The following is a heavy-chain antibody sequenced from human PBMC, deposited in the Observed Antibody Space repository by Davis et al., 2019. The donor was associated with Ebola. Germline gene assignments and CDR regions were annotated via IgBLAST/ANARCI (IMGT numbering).Heavy chain of an antibody. V-gene: IGHV3-23*01. J-gene: IGHJ6*02. CDR1: GFTFSSYA. CDR2: ISGSGGST. D-gene: IGHD3-9*01. CDR3: AKDPYLRYFDWIQTREDYGMDV. Sequence: GESLKISCAASGFTFSSYAMSWVRQAPGKGLEWVSAISGSGGSTYYADSVKGRFTISRDNSKNTLYLQMNSLRAEDTAVYYCAKDPYLRYFDWIQTREDYGMDVWGQGTTVTVSS.